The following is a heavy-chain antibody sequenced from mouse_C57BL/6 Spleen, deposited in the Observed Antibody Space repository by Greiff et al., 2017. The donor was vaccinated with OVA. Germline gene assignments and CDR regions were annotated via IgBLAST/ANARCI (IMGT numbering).Heavy chain of an antibody. CDR2: IYPGNSDT. CDR1: GYTFTSYW. V-gene: IGHV1-5*01. D-gene: IGHD1-1*01. Sequence: VQLQQSGTVLARPGASVKMSCKTSGYTFTSYWMHWVKQRPGQGLEWIGAIYPGNSDTSYNQKFKGKAKLTAVTSASTAYMELSSLTNEDSAVYYCTRFTTVVAPDAWFAYWGQGTLVTVSA. CDR3: TRFTTVVAPDAWFAY. J-gene: IGHJ3*01.